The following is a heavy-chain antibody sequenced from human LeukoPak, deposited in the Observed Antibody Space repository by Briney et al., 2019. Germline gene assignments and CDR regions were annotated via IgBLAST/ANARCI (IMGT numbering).Heavy chain of an antibody. Sequence: SVKVSCKASGGTFSSYAISWVRQAPGQGLGWMGGIIPIFGTANYAQKFQGRVTITADESTSTAYMELSSLRSEDTAVSYCARVGYDSSGYYYYWGQGTLVTVSS. CDR1: GGTFSSYA. CDR2: IIPIFGTA. J-gene: IGHJ4*02. D-gene: IGHD3-22*01. CDR3: ARVGYDSSGYYYY. V-gene: IGHV1-69*01.